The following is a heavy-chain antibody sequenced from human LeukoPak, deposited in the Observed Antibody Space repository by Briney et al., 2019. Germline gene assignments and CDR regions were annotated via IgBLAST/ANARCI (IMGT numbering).Heavy chain of an antibody. V-gene: IGHV3-20*04. CDR2: INWNGGST. Sequence: GGSLRLSCAASGFTFDDYGMSWVRQAPGKGLEWVSGINWNGGSTGYADSVKGRFTISRDNAKNSLYLQMNSLRAEDTALYYCAVGGSGWGPLYYYYYMDVWGKGTTVTVSS. CDR1: GFTFDDYG. J-gene: IGHJ6*03. D-gene: IGHD3-3*01. CDR3: AVGGSGWGPLYYYYYMDV.